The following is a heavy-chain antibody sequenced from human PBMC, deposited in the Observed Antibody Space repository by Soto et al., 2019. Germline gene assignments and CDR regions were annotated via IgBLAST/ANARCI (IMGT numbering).Heavy chain of an antibody. D-gene: IGHD3-22*01. V-gene: IGHV3-7*01. CDR3: VRVTDHRESSGYFGPGDY. CDR1: GIIFSDYW. Sequence: PGESLEISCAASGIIFSDYWMGWVRQATGKGLEWVANINEGGSEKFYVDSLKGRFTISRGNAKNSLSLQMSSLRDEDTAAYYCVRVTDHRESSGYFGPGDYWGQGTLVTVSS. J-gene: IGHJ4*02. CDR2: INEGGSEK.